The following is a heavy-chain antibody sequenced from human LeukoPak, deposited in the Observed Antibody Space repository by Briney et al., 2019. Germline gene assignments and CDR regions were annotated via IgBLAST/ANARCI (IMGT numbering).Heavy chain of an antibody. V-gene: IGHV3-33*01. D-gene: IGHD3-16*01. CDR3: ARHRDDAGGAGQYYFDF. CDR2: IWYDGSKK. Sequence: GGSLRLSCAASGFTFSTSGMHWVRQAPGKGPEGLAVIWYDGSKKYYADSVMGRFTISRDNSRNTLYLKMNSLRAEDTAVYYCARHRDDAGGAGQYYFDFWGQGTLVTVSS. J-gene: IGHJ4*02. CDR1: GFTFSTSG.